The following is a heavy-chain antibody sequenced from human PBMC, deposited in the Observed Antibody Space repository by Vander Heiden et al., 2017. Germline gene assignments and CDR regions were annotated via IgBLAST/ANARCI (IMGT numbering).Heavy chain of an antibody. CDR2: IYSSGTT. Sequence: QVQLQESGPGLVKPSETLSLTCTVSGGSMSGYYWSWIRQPPGKGLEWIGYIYSSGTTIYNPSLKSRVTMSIDTSKTQFSLMLSSVTAADTAMYYCVRHDPVPVIRNGFDPWGQGTLVTVSS. CDR1: GGSMSGYY. J-gene: IGHJ5*02. D-gene: IGHD2-2*01. V-gene: IGHV4-59*08. CDR3: VRHDPVPVIRNGFDP.